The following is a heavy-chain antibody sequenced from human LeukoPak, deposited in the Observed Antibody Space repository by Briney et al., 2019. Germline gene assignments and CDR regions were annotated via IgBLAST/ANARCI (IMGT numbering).Heavy chain of an antibody. J-gene: IGHJ4*02. V-gene: IGHV4-39*01. CDR2: IYYSGST. Sequence: SETLSLTCTVSGGSISSSSYYWGWIRQPPGKGLEWIGSIYYSGSTYYNPSLKSRVTISVDTSKNQFSLKLSSVTAADTAVYYCARVWSSSGWYSPFDYWGQGTLVTVSS. D-gene: IGHD6-19*01. CDR3: ARVWSSSGWYSPFDY. CDR1: GGSISSSSYY.